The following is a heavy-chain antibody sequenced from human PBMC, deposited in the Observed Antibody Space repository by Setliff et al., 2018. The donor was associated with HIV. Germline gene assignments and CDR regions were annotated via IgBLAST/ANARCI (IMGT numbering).Heavy chain of an antibody. CDR2: MYNSGST. CDR1: GGSITSHY. J-gene: IGHJ4*02. D-gene: IGHD6-13*01. Sequence: SETLSLTCTVSGGSITSHYWSWVRQPPGKGLEWIGYMYNSGSTNYNPSLKSRVTISVDTSKNQFSLNLSSVTAADTAIYYCARAISAAGIAPFDFWGQGTLVTVSS. V-gene: IGHV4-59*11. CDR3: ARAISAAGIAPFDF.